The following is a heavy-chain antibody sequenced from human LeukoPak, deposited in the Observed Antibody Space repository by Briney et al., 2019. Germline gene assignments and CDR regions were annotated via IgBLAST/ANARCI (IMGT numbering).Heavy chain of an antibody. CDR1: GFTVSSNY. CDR3: ARDAFHCSGGSCYSGDAFDI. D-gene: IGHD2-15*01. Sequence: GGSLRLSCAASGFTVSSNYMSWVRQAPGKGLERVSVIYSGGSTYYADSVKGRFTISRDNSKNTLYLQMNSLRAEDTAVYYCARDAFHCSGGSCYSGDAFDIWGQGTMVTVSS. J-gene: IGHJ3*02. CDR2: IYSGGST. V-gene: IGHV3-53*01.